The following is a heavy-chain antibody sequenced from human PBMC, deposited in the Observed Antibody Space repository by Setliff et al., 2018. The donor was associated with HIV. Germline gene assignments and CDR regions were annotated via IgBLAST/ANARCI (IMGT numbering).Heavy chain of an antibody. CDR2: IKQDGSEK. V-gene: IGHV3-7*03. J-gene: IGHJ6*03. CDR1: GFRFSTYW. Sequence: GSLRLSCAASGFRFSTYWMTWVRQAPGKGLEWVANIKQDGSEKYYADSVKGRFTISRDNVKSSLYLQMNRLRAKDMALYYFAKGAGGGTYVSDYYYMDVWGQGTTVTVSS. CDR3: AKGAGGGTYVSDYYYMDV. D-gene: IGHD1-26*01.